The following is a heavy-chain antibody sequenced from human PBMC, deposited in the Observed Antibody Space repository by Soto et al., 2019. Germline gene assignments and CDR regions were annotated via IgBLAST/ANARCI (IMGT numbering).Heavy chain of an antibody. D-gene: IGHD6-13*01. J-gene: IGHJ4*02. CDR1: GFTFSSYA. CDR3: ARDWDSSSWYYSDY. V-gene: IGHV3-30-3*01. Sequence: GGSLRLSCAASGFTFSSYAMHWVRQAPGKGLEWVAVISYDGSNKYYADSVKGRFTISRDNSKNTLYLQMNSLRAEDTAVYYCARDWDSSSWYYSDYWGQGTLVTVSS. CDR2: ISYDGSNK.